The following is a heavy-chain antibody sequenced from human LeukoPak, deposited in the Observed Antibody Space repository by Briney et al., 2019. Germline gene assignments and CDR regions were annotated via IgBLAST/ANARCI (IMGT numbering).Heavy chain of an antibody. Sequence: GGSLRLSCAASGFTFSTYTMNWVRQAPGKGLEWVSSISSSGYYIYYADSVKGRFTISRDNAKNSLYLQMNSLRAEHTAVYYCARDIATAGHLAFDYWGQGILATVSS. CDR2: ISSSGYYI. CDR3: ARDIATAGHLAFDY. V-gene: IGHV3-21*01. D-gene: IGHD6-13*01. CDR1: GFTFSTYT. J-gene: IGHJ4*02.